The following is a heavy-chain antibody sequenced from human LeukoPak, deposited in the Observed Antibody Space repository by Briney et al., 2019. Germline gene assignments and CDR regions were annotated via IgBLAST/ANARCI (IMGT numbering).Heavy chain of an antibody. CDR3: ARGNDILTGAQPIDY. Sequence: SQTLSLTCTVSGGSISSGGYYWSWVRQHPGKGLEWIGYIYYSGSTYYNPSLKSRVTISVDTSKNQLSLKLSSVTAADTAVYYCARGNDILTGAQPIDYWGQGTLVTVSS. V-gene: IGHV4-31*03. CDR1: GGSISSGGYY. J-gene: IGHJ4*02. D-gene: IGHD3-9*01. CDR2: IYYSGST.